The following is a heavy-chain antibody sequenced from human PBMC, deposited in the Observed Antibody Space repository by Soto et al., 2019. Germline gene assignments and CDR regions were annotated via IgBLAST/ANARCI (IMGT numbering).Heavy chain of an antibody. V-gene: IGHV4-31*03. D-gene: IGHD6-13*01. J-gene: IGHJ5*02. CDR3: ARGAQQLRVNWFDP. Sequence: QVQLQESGPGLVKPSQTLSLTCTVSGGSISSGVYYWSWIRQHPGKGLEWIGYIYYSGSTYYNPSLKSRVTISVDTSKNQFSLKLSSVTAADTAVYYCARGAQQLRVNWFDPWGQGTLVTVSS. CDR1: GGSISSGVYY. CDR2: IYYSGST.